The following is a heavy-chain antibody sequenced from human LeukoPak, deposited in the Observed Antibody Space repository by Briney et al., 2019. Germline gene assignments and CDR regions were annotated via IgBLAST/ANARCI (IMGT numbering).Heavy chain of an antibody. CDR1: GGSISSSSYY. D-gene: IGHD5-24*01. Sequence: PSETLSLTCTVSGGSISSSSYYWGWIRQPPGKGLEWIGYIYHSGSTYYNPSLKSRVTISVDRSKNQFSLKLSSVTAADTAVYYCAREGDGYSYWGQGTLVTVSS. J-gene: IGHJ4*02. V-gene: IGHV4-39*07. CDR2: IYHSGST. CDR3: AREGDGYSY.